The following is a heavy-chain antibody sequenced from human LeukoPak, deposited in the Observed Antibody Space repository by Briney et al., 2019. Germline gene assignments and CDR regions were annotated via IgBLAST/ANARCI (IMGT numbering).Heavy chain of an antibody. CDR2: IYSGGNT. D-gene: IGHD4-23*01. CDR3: ARGSDYGGYPGWFDL. CDR1: GFTVNNNY. Sequence: PGGSLRLSCAASGFTVNNNYMSWVRQAPGKGLEWVSFIYSGGNTYYADSVKGRFTISRDSSTLYLQMNSLRAEDTVLYYCARGSDYGGYPGWFDLWGQGTLVTVSS. J-gene: IGHJ5*02. V-gene: IGHV3-53*01.